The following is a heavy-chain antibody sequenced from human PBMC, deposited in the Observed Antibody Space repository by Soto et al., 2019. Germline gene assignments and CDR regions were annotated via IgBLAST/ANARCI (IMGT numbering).Heavy chain of an antibody. V-gene: IGHV4-34*01. CDR3: ARGWGRIFDY. CDR2: INHGGST. J-gene: IGHJ4*02. CDR1: GGSFSGYY. D-gene: IGHD7-27*01. Sequence: QVQLQQWGAGLLKPSETLSLTCAFYGGSFSGYYWNWIRQPPGKGLEWSGEINHGGSTNYNPSLTSRVTLSVDTSKNQFSLKLSSVTAADTAGYYCARGWGRIFDYWGQGTLVTVSS.